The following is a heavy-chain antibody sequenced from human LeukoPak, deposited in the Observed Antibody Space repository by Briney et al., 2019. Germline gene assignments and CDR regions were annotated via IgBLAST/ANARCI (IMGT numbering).Heavy chain of an antibody. CDR1: GGSISSSSYY. CDR2: IHYSGST. CDR3: ARYSPDYDSSGYYLDY. V-gene: IGHV4-39*07. J-gene: IGHJ4*02. D-gene: IGHD3-22*01. Sequence: SETLSLTCTVSGGSISSSSYYWGWIRQPPGKGLEWIGSIHYSGSTYYNPSLKSRVTISVDTSKNQFSLKLSSVTAADTAVYYCARYSPDYDSSGYYLDYWGQGTLVTVSS.